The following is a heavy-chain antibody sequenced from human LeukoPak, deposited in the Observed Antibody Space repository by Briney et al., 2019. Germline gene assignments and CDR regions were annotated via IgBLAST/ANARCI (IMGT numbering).Heavy chain of an antibody. CDR3: ARGKKWLQLFYMDV. Sequence: SVKVSCKASGGTFSSYAISWVRQAPGQGLEWMGGIIPIFGTANYAQKFQGRVTITADESTSTAYMELSSLRSEDTAVYYCARGKKWLQLFYMDVWGKGTTVTVSS. V-gene: IGHV1-69*13. CDR1: GGTFSSYA. CDR2: IIPIFGTA. J-gene: IGHJ6*03. D-gene: IGHD5-24*01.